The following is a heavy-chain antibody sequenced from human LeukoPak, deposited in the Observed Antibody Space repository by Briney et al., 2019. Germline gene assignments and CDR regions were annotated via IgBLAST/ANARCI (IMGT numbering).Heavy chain of an antibody. CDR2: IWYDGSNK. Sequence: GGSLRLSCAASGFTFSSYGMHWVRQAPGKGLEWVAVIWYDGSNKYYADSVKGRFTISRDNSKNALYLQMNSLRAEDTAVYYCAKGLRYYSIDYWGQGTLVTVSS. CDR3: AKGLRYYSIDY. V-gene: IGHV3-33*06. D-gene: IGHD3-16*01. CDR1: GFTFSSYG. J-gene: IGHJ4*02.